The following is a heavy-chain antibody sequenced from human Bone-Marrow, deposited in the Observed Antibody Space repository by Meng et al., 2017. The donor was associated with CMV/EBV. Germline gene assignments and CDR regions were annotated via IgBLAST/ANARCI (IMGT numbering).Heavy chain of an antibody. Sequence: ASVKVSCKASGYTFTGYYMHWVRQAPGQGLEWMGWINPNSGGTNYAQKFQGRVTMTRDTSISTAYMELSRLRSDDTAVYYCARTLVGALGQYFDYWGQGTLVTVSS. V-gene: IGHV1-2*02. J-gene: IGHJ4*02. CDR1: GYTFTGYY. CDR2: INPNSGGT. CDR3: ARTLVGALGQYFDY. D-gene: IGHD1-26*01.